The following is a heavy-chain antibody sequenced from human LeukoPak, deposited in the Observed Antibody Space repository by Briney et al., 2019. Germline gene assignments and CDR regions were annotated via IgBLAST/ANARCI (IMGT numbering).Heavy chain of an antibody. CDR2: ISGSGGST. Sequence: GGSLRLSCAATGFTFRSYAMSWVRQARGKGVEWVSAISGSGGSTYYADSVKGRFTISRDNSKNTLYLQMNSLRAEDTAVYYCAKDKDYGIGDYWGQGTLVTVSS. V-gene: IGHV3-23*01. D-gene: IGHD4-17*01. CDR3: AKDKDYGIGDY. CDR1: GFTFRSYA. J-gene: IGHJ4*02.